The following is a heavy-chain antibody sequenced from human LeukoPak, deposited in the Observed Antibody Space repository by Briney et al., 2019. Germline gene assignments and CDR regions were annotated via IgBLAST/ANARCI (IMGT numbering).Heavy chain of an antibody. J-gene: IGHJ3*02. CDR2: ISSSGSTI. CDR3: ARKGTPGDAFDI. V-gene: IGHV3-48*03. Sequence: GGSLRLSCAASGFTFSSYEMNWDRQAPGKGLEWVSYISSSGSTIYYADSVKGRFTISRDNAKNSLYLQMNSLRAEDTAVYYCARKGTPGDAFDIWGQGTMVTVSS. CDR1: GFTFSSYE. D-gene: IGHD1-7*01.